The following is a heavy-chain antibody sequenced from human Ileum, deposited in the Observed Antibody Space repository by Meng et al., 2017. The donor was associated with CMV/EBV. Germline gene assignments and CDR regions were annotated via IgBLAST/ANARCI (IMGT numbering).Heavy chain of an antibody. D-gene: IGHD3-22*01. CDR3: AKNGYYSFDS. V-gene: IGHV4-4*02. CDR2: LHHIGTT. J-gene: IGHJ4*01. CDR1: GGSFSNNNW. Sequence: LTCAVAGGSFSNNNWWSWVRQPPGEGPEWIGELHHIGTTTYNPSLKSRVAISLDESKTEFSLKVTSVTAADTAVYYCAKNGYYSFDSWSQGTLVTVSS.